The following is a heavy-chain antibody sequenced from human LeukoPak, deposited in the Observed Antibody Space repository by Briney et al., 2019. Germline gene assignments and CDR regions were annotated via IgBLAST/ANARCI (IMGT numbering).Heavy chain of an antibody. D-gene: IGHD3-3*01. CDR1: GFTLSNYA. J-gene: IGHJ4*02. CDR3: AKGPYDFWSGSHFDY. CDR2: IRGSGGFT. V-gene: IGHV3-23*01. Sequence: GGSLRLSCVGSGFTLSNYAMSWVRQAPGKGLEWVADIRGSGGFTYSADSVKGRFTISRDNAKNSLYLQMNSLRAEDTALYYCAKGPYDFWSGSHFDYWGQGTLVTVSS.